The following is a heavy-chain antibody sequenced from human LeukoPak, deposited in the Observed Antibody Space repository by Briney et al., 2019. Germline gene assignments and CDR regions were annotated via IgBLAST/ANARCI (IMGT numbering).Heavy chain of an antibody. D-gene: IGHD1-26*01. CDR2: ISAYNGDT. J-gene: IGHJ6*02. CDR3: ARDSGSDSYYGMDV. Sequence: APVKVSCKASGYTFTNYGVTWVRQAPGQGLEWIGWISAYNGDTNYAQKVQGRVTLTTDTSTSTAYMELRSLLSDDTAVYYCARDSGSDSYYGMDVWGQGTTVTVSS. CDR1: GYTFTNYG. V-gene: IGHV1-18*01.